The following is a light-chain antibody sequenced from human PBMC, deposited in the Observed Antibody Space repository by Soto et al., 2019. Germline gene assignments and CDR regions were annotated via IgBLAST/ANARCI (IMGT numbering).Light chain of an antibody. CDR2: GAT. CDR3: QRYNNCPS. J-gene: IGKJ3*01. Sequence: EIVLTQSPGTLSLSPGERVTLSCRASQSISGSYLAWYQQKRGQAPRLLVYGATTRATGIPARFSGSGSGTDFTLTISSLQSEDYAVYYCQRYNNCPSFGPGIKADIK. V-gene: IGKV3D-15*01. CDR1: QSISGSY.